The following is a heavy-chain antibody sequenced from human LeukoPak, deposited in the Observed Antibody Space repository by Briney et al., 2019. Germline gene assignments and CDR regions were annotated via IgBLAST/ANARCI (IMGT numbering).Heavy chain of an antibody. J-gene: IGHJ3*02. CDR3: AKDMGNNRGWELHGAAFDI. D-gene: IGHD1-26*01. CDR1: GFTFDDYA. V-gene: IGHV3-9*03. Sequence: PGRSLRLSCAASGFTFDDYAMHWVRQAPGKGLEWVSGISWNSGSIGYADSVKGRFTISRDNAKNSLYLQMNSLRAEDMALYYCAKDMGNNRGWELHGAAFDIWGQGTMVTVSS. CDR2: ISWNSGSI.